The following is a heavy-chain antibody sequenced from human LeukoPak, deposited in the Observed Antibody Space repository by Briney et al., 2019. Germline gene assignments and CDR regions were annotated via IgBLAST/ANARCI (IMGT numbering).Heavy chain of an antibody. CDR3: ARRSIRSRVVVITTPWDY. Sequence: PSETLSLTCAVYGGSFSGYYWSWLRQPPGKGLEWIGEINHSGSTNYNPSLKSRVTISVDTSKNQFSLKLTSVTAADTAVYYCARRSIRSRVVVITTPWDYWGQGTLVTVSS. D-gene: IGHD3-22*01. CDR2: INHSGST. J-gene: IGHJ4*02. V-gene: IGHV4-34*01. CDR1: GGSFSGYY.